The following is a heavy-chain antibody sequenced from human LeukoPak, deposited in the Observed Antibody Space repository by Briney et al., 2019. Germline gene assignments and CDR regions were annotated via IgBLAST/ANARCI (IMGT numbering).Heavy chain of an antibody. J-gene: IGHJ4*02. CDR3: AKRLSGSFEY. Sequence: PGGSLRLSCAASGFTSNIYAMTWVRQAPGKGLEWVSTISGSGDSTNYADSVKGRFTISRDNSKNTLYLQMNSLRAEDTAVYYCAKRLSGSFEYWGQGALVTVSS. D-gene: IGHD1-26*01. CDR2: ISGSGDST. CDR1: GFTSNIYA. V-gene: IGHV3-23*01.